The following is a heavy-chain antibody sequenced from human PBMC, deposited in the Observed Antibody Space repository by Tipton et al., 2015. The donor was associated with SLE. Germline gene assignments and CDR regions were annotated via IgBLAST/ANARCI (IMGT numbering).Heavy chain of an antibody. CDR3: ARGGDYGGNGDSFDI. CDR2: ISAYNGNT. Sequence: QSGAEVKKPGASVKVSCKASGYTFTSYGISWVRQAPGQGLEWMGWISAYNGNTDYAQKLQGRVTMTTDTSTSTADMELRSLRSDDTAVYYCARGGDYGGNGDSFDIWGQGTMVTVSS. V-gene: IGHV1-18*01. J-gene: IGHJ3*02. D-gene: IGHD4-23*01. CDR1: GYTFTSYG.